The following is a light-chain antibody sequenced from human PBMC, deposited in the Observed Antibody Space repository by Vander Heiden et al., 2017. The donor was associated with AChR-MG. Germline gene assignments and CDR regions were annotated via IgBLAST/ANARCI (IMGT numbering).Light chain of an antibody. CDR3: NSRDSSGNHWV. CDR2: GKN. CDR1: SLRSYY. V-gene: IGLV3-19*01. Sequence: SSELTQDPAVSVALGQTARITCQGDSLRSYYASWDQQKPGQAPVLVIYGKNNRPSGIPDRFSGSSSGNTASLTITGAQAEDEADYYCNSRDSSGNHWVFGGGTKLTVL. J-gene: IGLJ3*02.